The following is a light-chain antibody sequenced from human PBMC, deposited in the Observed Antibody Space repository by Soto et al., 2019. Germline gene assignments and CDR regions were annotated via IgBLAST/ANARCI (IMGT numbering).Light chain of an antibody. CDR1: QSVSSN. V-gene: IGKV3-15*01. CDR2: GAS. Sequence: ILLTQSPGTLSLSPGERAALSCRASQSVSSNLAWYQQKPGQAPRLLIYGASTRATGIPARFSGSGSGTEFTLTISSLQSEDFAVYYCQQYNNWPPTTFGQGTKVDIK. CDR3: QQYNNWPPTT. J-gene: IGKJ1*01.